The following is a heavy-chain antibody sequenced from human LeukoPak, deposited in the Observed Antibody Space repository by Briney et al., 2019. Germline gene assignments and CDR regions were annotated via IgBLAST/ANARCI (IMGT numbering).Heavy chain of an antibody. D-gene: IGHD3-10*01. CDR3: ARDYYYGSGNYYSFDY. J-gene: IGHJ4*02. V-gene: IGHV3-23*01. Sequence: PGGSLRLSCAASGFTFRSYAMSWVRQAPGKGLEWVSAISGSGGSTYYADSVKGRFTISRDNSKNTLYLEMNSLRAEDTAVYYCARDYYYGSGNYYSFDYWGQGTLVTVSS. CDR2: ISGSGGST. CDR1: GFTFRSYA.